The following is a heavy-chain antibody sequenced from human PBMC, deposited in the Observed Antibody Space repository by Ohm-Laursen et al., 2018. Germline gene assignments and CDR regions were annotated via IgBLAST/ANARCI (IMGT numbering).Heavy chain of an antibody. V-gene: IGHV3-9*01. D-gene: IGHD6-13*01. Sequence: SLRLSCAASGFTFDDYAMHWVRQAPGKGLEWVSGISWNSGSIGYGDSVKGRFTISRDNARSSLDLQMNSLRVEGTALYYCAKDLLAAPDYYGMDVWGQGTTVTVSS. CDR3: AKDLLAAPDYYGMDV. J-gene: IGHJ6*02. CDR1: GFTFDDYA. CDR2: ISWNSGSI.